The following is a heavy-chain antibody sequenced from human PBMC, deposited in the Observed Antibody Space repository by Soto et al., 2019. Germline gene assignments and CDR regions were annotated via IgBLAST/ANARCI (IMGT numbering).Heavy chain of an antibody. CDR3: AKRYGTGSYFFDS. V-gene: IGHV3-23*01. CDR2: ISSSGGST. CDR1: GFTFSSYA. D-gene: IGHD3-10*01. J-gene: IGHJ4*02. Sequence: GGSLRLSCAASGFTFSSYAMSWVRQAPGKGLEWVSVISSSGGSTFYADSVKGRFTISRDNSKNTLYLQMNSLRAEDTAVYNCAKRYGTGSYFFDSWGQGALVTVSS.